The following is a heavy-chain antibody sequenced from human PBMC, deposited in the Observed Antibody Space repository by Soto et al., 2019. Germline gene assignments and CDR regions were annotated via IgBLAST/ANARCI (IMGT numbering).Heavy chain of an antibody. Sequence: LRLSCAASGFTFSSYGMHWVRQAPGKGLEWVAVIWYDGSNKYYADSVKGRFTISRDNSKNTLYLQMNSLRAEVTAVYYCARDVYCTNGVCYSGWFDPWGQGTLVTVSS. CDR3: ARDVYCTNGVCYSGWFDP. V-gene: IGHV3-33*01. J-gene: IGHJ5*02. CDR1: GFTFSSYG. CDR2: IWYDGSNK. D-gene: IGHD2-8*01.